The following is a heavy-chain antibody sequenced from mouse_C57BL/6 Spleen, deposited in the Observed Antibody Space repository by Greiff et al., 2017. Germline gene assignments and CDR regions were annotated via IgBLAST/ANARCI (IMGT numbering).Heavy chain of an antibody. V-gene: IGHV5-17*01. CDR3: ARDYYGSSYYAMDY. CDR2: ISSGSSTI. Sequence: EVMLVESGGGLVKPGGSLKLSCAASGFTFSDYGMHWVRQAPEKGLEWVAYISSGSSTIYYADTVKGRFTTSRDNAKNTLFLQMTSLRSEDTAMYYCARDYYGSSYYAMDYWGQGTSVTVSS. D-gene: IGHD1-1*01. CDR1: GFTFSDYG. J-gene: IGHJ4*01.